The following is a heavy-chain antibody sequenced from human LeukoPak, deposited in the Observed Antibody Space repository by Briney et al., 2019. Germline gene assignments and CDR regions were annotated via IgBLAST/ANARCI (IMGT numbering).Heavy chain of an antibody. J-gene: IGHJ5*02. CDR2: INHSGST. Sequence: SETLSLSCTVSGGSISSSSYYCSWIRQPPGKGLEWIGEINHSGSTNYNPSLKSRVTISVDTSKNQFSLKLSSVTAADTAVYYCARGGFWSGYLTRRTNWFDPWGQGTLDTVSS. CDR3: ARGGFWSGYLTRRTNWFDP. CDR1: GGSISSSSYY. V-gene: IGHV4-39*07. D-gene: IGHD3-3*01.